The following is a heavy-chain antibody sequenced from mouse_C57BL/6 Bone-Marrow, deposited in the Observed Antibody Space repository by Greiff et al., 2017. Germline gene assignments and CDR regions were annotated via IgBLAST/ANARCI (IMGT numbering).Heavy chain of an antibody. V-gene: IGHV5-17*01. Sequence: EVQVVESGGGLVKPGGSLKLSCAASGFTFSDYGMHWVRQAPEKGLEWVAYISSGSSTIYYADTVKGRFTISRDNAKNTLFLQMTSLRSEDTAMYYCAREGDYGSSYFDYWGQGTTLTVSS. D-gene: IGHD1-1*01. CDR3: AREGDYGSSYFDY. CDR1: GFTFSDYG. CDR2: ISSGSSTI. J-gene: IGHJ2*01.